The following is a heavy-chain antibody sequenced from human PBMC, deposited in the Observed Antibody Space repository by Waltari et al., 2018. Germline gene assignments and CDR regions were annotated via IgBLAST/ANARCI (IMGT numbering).Heavy chain of an antibody. CDR3: ARDHSYDPHQLGMDV. CDR2: INPNSGGT. Sequence: QVQLVQSGAEVKKPGASVKASCKASGYTLTGSYLHRVRRAPGQGLELMGRINPNSGGTNYAQKFQGRVTMTRDTSISTAYMELSRLRSDDTAVYYCARDHSYDPHQLGMDVWGKGTTVTVSS. V-gene: IGHV1-2*06. CDR1: GYTLTGSY. D-gene: IGHD1-1*01. J-gene: IGHJ6*03.